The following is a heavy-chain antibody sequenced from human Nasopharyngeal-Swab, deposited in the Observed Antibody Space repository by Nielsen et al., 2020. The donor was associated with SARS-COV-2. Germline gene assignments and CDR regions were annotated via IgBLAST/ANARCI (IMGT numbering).Heavy chain of an antibody. Sequence: SETLSLTCAVYGESFSGHYWTWIRQPPGKGLEWIGEISHSGSTTYNSSLKGRLAMSVDTSKNQFSLKLNSVTAADTAVYYCARITPSTHNLDYWGQGILVTVSS. CDR3: ARITPSTHNLDY. D-gene: IGHD5/OR15-5a*01. CDR2: ISHSGST. J-gene: IGHJ4*02. V-gene: IGHV4-34*01. CDR1: GESFSGHY.